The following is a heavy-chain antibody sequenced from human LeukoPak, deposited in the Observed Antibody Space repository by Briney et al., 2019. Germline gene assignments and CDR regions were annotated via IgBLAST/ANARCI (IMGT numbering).Heavy chain of an antibody. D-gene: IGHD3-10*01. Sequence: GGSLRLSCAASGFTFSSYAMSWVRQAPGKGLEWVSAISGSGGSTYYADSVKGRFTISRDNSKNTLYLQMNSPRAEDTAVYYCAKERSRSYGSGSYYYYWGQGTLVTVSS. J-gene: IGHJ4*02. CDR2: ISGSGGST. CDR1: GFTFSSYA. V-gene: IGHV3-23*01. CDR3: AKERSRSYGSGSYYYY.